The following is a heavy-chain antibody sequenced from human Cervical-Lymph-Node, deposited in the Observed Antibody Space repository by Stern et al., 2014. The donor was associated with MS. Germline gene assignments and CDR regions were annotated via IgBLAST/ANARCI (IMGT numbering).Heavy chain of an antibody. CDR2: IETDGGTT. V-gene: IGHV3-74*01. J-gene: IGHJ4*02. CDR3: ARDSSGRDDF. D-gene: IGHD6-25*01. CDR1: GFTFSSYW. Sequence: EVQLVESGGGLVQPGGSLRLSCAASGFTFSSYWLHWVRQAPGKGLEWVSRIETDGGTTNYADSVKGRFTISRDNAENTLYLQMNSLRAEDTAVYYCARDSSGRDDFWGQGTLVTVSS.